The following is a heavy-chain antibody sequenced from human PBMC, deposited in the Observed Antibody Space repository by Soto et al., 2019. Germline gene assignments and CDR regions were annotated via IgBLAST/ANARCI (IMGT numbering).Heavy chain of an antibody. CDR3: EKDKHRSGWLNNWFDT. D-gene: IGHD6-19*01. J-gene: IGHJ5*02. CDR2: ISGSGGST. CDR1: GFTFSSYA. V-gene: IGHV3-23*01. Sequence: PGGSLRLSCAASGFTFSSYAMSWVRQAPGKGLEWVSAISGSGGSTYYADSVKGRFTISRDNSKNTLYLQMNSLRAEDTAVYYCEKDKHRSGWLNNWFDTWGQGTLVTVSS.